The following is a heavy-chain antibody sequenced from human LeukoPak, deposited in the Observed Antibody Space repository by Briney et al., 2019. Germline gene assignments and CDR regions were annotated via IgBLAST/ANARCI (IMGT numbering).Heavy chain of an antibody. Sequence: ASVKVSCKASGYTFISYGISWVRQAPGQGLEWMGWISAYNGITNYAQKVQGRVTMTTDTSTSTAYMELRSLRSDDTAVYYCARDTIAIRPGWFDPWGQGTLVTVSS. CDR2: ISAYNGIT. D-gene: IGHD6-6*01. CDR3: ARDTIAIRPGWFDP. CDR1: GYTFISYG. V-gene: IGHV1-18*04. J-gene: IGHJ5*02.